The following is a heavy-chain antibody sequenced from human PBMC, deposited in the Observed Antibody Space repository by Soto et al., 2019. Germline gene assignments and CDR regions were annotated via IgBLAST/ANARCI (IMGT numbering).Heavy chain of an antibody. Sequence: PSETLSLTCTVSGGSISSGGYYWSWIRQHPGKGLEWIGYIYYSGSTYYNPSLKSRVTISVDTSKNQFSLKLSSVTAADTAVYYCARVSYIVATIDYWGQGTMVTVSS. V-gene: IGHV4-31*03. CDR2: IYYSGST. D-gene: IGHD5-12*01. CDR1: GGSISSGGYY. CDR3: ARVSYIVATIDY. J-gene: IGHJ4*03.